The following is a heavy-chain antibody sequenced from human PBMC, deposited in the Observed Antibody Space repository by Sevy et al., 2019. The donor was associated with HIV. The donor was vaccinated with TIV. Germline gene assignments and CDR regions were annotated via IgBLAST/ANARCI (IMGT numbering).Heavy chain of an antibody. V-gene: IGHV3-30*18. CDR3: AQDQFGSASSFFDY. CDR1: GFTFSSYG. D-gene: IGHD3-10*01. J-gene: IGHJ4*02. CDR2: ISYDGSNK. Sequence: GGSLRLSCAASGFTFSSYGMHWVRQAPGKGLQWVALISYDGSNKYSVDSVKGRFTISRDNSKNTLYLQMNSVRPEDTAVYYCAQDQFGSASSFFDYWGQGTLVTVSS.